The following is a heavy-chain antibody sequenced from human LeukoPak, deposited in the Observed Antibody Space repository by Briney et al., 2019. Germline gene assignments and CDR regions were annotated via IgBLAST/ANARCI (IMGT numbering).Heavy chain of an antibody. D-gene: IGHD2-15*01. CDR2: ISAYNGNT. CDR1: GYTFTSYY. J-gene: IGHJ6*04. CDR3: ARVDCSGGSCYPTGYWYYGMDV. V-gene: IGHV1-18*04. Sequence: ASVKVSCKASGYTFTSYYMHWVRQAPGQGLEWMGWISAYNGNTNYAQKLQGRVTMTTDTSTSTAYMELRSLRSDDTAVYYCARVDCSGGSCYPTGYWYYGMDVWGEGTTVTVSS.